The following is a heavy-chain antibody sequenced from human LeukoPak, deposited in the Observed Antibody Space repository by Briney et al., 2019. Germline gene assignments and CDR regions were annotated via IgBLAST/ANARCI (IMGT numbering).Heavy chain of an antibody. CDR3: ARQFDY. J-gene: IGHJ4*02. V-gene: IGHV3-21*01. Sequence: GGSLRLSCAASGFTFSSYNMNWVRQAPGKGLEWVSSISGSSSYISYADSVKGRFTISRDNAKNSVYLQMISLRAEDTAVYYCARQFDYWGQGTLVTVSS. CDR2: ISGSSSYI. CDR1: GFTFSSYN.